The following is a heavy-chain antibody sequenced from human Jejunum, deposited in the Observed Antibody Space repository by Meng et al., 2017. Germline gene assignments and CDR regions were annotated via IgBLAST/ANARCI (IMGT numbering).Heavy chain of an antibody. CDR1: GFTFSTYW. D-gene: IGHD7-27*01. CDR3: AGWGSRNY. CDR2: INPEGSAK. V-gene: IGHV3-7*01. Sequence: GESLKISCAASGFTFSTYWMNWYRQAPGKGLEWVANINPEGSAKRNVDSVKGRFTVSRDNAKNALYLEMNDLRVEDTAVYYCAGWGSRNYWGQGTLVTVSS. J-gene: IGHJ4*02.